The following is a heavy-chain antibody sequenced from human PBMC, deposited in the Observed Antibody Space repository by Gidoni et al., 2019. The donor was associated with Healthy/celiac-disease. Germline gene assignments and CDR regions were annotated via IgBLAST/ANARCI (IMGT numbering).Heavy chain of an antibody. CDR1: GFTFSSYA. D-gene: IGHD2-15*01. J-gene: IGHJ4*02. CDR2: ISGSGGST. Sequence: EVQLLESGGGLVQPGGSLRLSCAASGFTFSSYARSWVRQAPGKGLEWVSAISGSGGSTYYADSVKGRFTISRDNSKNTLYLQMNSLRAEDTAVYYCAKNPGYCSGGSCYPDFDYWGQGTLVTVSS. V-gene: IGHV3-23*01. CDR3: AKNPGYCSGGSCYPDFDY.